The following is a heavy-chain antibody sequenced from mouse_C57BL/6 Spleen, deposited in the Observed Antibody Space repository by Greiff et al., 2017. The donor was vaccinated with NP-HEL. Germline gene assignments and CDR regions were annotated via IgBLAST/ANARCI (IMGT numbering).Heavy chain of an antibody. Sequence: EVQLQQSGAELVRPGASVKLSCTASGFNIKDDYMHWVKQRPEQGLEWIGWIDPATGDTEYASKFQGKATITADTSSNTAYLQLSSLTSEDTAVYYCTTSDYYGSSYEDYFDYWGQGTTLTVSS. CDR1: GFNIKDDY. V-gene: IGHV14-4*01. CDR3: TTSDYYGSSYEDYFDY. D-gene: IGHD1-1*01. CDR2: IDPATGDT. J-gene: IGHJ2*01.